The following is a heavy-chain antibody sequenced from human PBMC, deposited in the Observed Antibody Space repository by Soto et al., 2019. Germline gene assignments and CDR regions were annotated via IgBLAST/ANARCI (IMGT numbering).Heavy chain of an antibody. CDR3: ARVSFLAPVTGAEIFDF. CDR2: VNPNSGDT. CDR1: GYSFTSYD. J-gene: IGHJ3*01. Sequence: QVQLVQSGAEVKKPGASVKVSCKASGYSFTSYDMNWVRQAPGQGLEWMGWVNPNSGDTDYAQKFQDRVTMTTDTSIRTAYMELSSLGSEDTAVYYCARVSFLAPVTGAEIFDFWGQGTMVTVSS. D-gene: IGHD2-21*02. V-gene: IGHV1-8*01.